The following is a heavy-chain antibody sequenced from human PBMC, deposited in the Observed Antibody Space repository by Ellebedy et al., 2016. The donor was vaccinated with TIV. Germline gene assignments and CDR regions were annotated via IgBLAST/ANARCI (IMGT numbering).Heavy chain of an antibody. V-gene: IGHV3-30*02. D-gene: IGHD2-15*01. Sequence: GESLKISCAASGFTFSSYDMHWVRQAPGKGLEWVAFIRYDGSNKYYADSVKGRFTISRDNSKNTLYLQMNSLRAEDTAVYYCAGYCSGGYCHSGGGFDIWGQGTMVTVSS. J-gene: IGHJ3*02. CDR2: IRYDGSNK. CDR1: GFTFSSYD. CDR3: AGYCSGGYCHSGGGFDI.